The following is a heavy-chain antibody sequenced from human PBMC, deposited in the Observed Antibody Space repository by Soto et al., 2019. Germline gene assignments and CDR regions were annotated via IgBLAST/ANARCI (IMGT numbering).Heavy chain of an antibody. V-gene: IGHV4-59*08. CDR3: AKNWNWGSLVH. J-gene: IGHJ4*02. D-gene: IGHD7-27*01. CDR1: GGSISSYY. CDR2: IYYGGST. Sequence: PSATLSITRNDSGGSISSYYWSWIRQSPGKGLEWIGFIYYGGSTNYNPSLKSRVTISVDTPKNQFSLKLSSVTAADTAVYYCAKNWNWGSLVHWGQGTLVTVSS.